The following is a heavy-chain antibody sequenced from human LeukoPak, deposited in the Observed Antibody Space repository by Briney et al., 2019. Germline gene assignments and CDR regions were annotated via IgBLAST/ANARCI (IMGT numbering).Heavy chain of an antibody. CDR2: ITGSGALT. D-gene: IGHD3-10*01. J-gene: IGHJ4*02. Sequence: GGSLRLSCAASGFTLSNYAMTWVRQAPGKGLEWVSSITGSGALTYYADSVKGRFTISKDNAMDTLFLQMNSLRTDDTAVYYCAKDRVDGSGSQFDSWGQGSLVTVSS. CDR1: GFTLSNYA. V-gene: IGHV3-23*01. CDR3: AKDRVDGSGSQFDS.